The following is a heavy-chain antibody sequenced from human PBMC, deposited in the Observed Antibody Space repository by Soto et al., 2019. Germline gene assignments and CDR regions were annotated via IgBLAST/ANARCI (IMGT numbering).Heavy chain of an antibody. CDR2: IYYSGST. CDR1: GGSISSYY. D-gene: IGHD6-19*01. V-gene: IGHV4-59*01. CDR3: ARSRYTSGWWTPPFDY. Sequence: QVQLQESGPGLVKPSESLSLTCAVSGGSISSYYWSWIRQPPGKGLEWIGYIYYSGSTNYNPSLKSRVTISVDTSKTQFSLKLTSVTAVDTAVYYCARSRYTSGWWTPPFDYWGQGTLVTVSS. J-gene: IGHJ4*02.